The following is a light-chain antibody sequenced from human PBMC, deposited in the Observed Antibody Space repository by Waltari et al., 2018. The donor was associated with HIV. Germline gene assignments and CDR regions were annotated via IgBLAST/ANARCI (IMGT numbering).Light chain of an antibody. CDR1: TLGSNY. J-gene: IGLJ2*01. V-gene: IGLV3-1*01. CDR3: QAWDSSTVI. CDR2: QDR. Sequence: SYDLTQPPSVSVSPGQAANITCPGGTLGSNYASWYQQKPGQSPILVIFQDRKRPSGIPERFSGSSSGNIATLTISGTQAVDEADYFCQAWDSSTVIFGGGTKLTVL.